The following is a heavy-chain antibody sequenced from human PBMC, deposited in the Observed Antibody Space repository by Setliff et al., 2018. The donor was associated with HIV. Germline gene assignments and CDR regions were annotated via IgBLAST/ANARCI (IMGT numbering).Heavy chain of an antibody. CDR1: GGSVGSGSYY. V-gene: IGHV4-61*01. Sequence: SETLSLTCTVSGGSVGSGSYYWSWIRQSPGKGLEWIGEINDIGGTNYNPSLKSRVITSVDTSKSQVSLTLKSVTAADTAVYFCARRNWGWFDTWGQGTQVTVS. J-gene: IGHJ5*02. CDR3: ARRNWGWFDT. D-gene: IGHD7-27*01. CDR2: INDIGGT.